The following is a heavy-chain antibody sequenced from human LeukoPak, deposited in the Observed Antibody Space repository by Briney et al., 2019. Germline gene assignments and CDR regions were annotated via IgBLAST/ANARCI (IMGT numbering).Heavy chain of an antibody. CDR2: ISGSGGST. Sequence: PGGSLRLSCAASGFTFSSYAMSWVRQAPGKGLEWVSGISGSGGSTYYADSVKGRFIISRDNSKNTVYLQMNSLRGEDTAMYYCARALEAAAGFDYWGQGTLVSVSS. CDR1: GFTFSSYA. D-gene: IGHD6-13*01. V-gene: IGHV3-23*01. CDR3: ARALEAAAGFDY. J-gene: IGHJ4*02.